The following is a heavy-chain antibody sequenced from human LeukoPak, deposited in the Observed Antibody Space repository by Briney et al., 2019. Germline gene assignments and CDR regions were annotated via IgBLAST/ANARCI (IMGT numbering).Heavy chain of an antibody. V-gene: IGHV1-2*02. J-gene: IGHJ4*02. CDR3: ARDRSYVSYYGSGSYYRIDY. D-gene: IGHD3-10*01. CDR1: GYTFTGYY. CDR2: INPNSGGT. Sequence: ASVKVSCKASGYTFTGYYMHWVRQAPGQGLEWMGWINPNSGGTNYAQKFQGRVTMTRDTSISTAYMELSRLRSDDTAVYYCARDRSYVSYYGSGSYYRIDYWGQGTLVTVSS.